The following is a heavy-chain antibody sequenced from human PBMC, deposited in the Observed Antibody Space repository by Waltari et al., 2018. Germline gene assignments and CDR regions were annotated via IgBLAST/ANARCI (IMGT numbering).Heavy chain of an antibody. V-gene: IGHV3-33*01. J-gene: IGHJ4*02. CDR2: IWYDGNKK. CDR1: VFSFSSYA. CDR3: ARGKAVAAPRGTLEFYPDF. D-gene: IGHD6-19*01. Sequence: QVQLAESGGGEVQPGGSLTLSCAVSVFSFSSYAIPLVRQGPGKGLEWVADIWYDGNKKYYADSVKGRFTISRDNSKGSLYLQMESLRAEDTAIYYCARGKAVAAPRGTLEFYPDFWGQGTVVTVSS.